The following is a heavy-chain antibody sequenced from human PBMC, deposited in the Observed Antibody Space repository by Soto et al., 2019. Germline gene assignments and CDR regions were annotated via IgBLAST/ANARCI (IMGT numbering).Heavy chain of an antibody. Sequence: PGGSLRLSCAASGFTFSSYGMHWVRQAPGKGLEWVAVISYDGSNKYYADSVKGRFTISRDNSKNTLYLQMNSLRAEDTAVYYCAKGKYSSSWYRKPDFDYWGQGTLVTVSS. J-gene: IGHJ4*02. V-gene: IGHV3-30*18. CDR1: GFTFSSYG. D-gene: IGHD6-13*01. CDR3: AKGKYSSSWYRKPDFDY. CDR2: ISYDGSNK.